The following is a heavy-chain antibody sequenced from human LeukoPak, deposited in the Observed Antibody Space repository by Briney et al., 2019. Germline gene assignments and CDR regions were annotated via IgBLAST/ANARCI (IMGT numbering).Heavy chain of an antibody. J-gene: IGHJ6*02. Sequence: GGSLRLSCAASGFTFDDYAMHWVRQAPGKGLEWVSGISWNSGSIGYADSVKGRFTISRDNAKNSLYLQMNSLRAEDTALYYCAKDSGSGSYYNARYYYGMDVWGQGTTVTVSS. D-gene: IGHD3-10*01. CDR2: ISWNSGSI. V-gene: IGHV3-9*01. CDR3: AKDSGSGSYYNARYYYGMDV. CDR1: GFTFDDYA.